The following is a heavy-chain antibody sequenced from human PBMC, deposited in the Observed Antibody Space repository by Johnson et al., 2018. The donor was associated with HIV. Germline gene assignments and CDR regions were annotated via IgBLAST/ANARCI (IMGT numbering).Heavy chain of an antibody. CDR1: GFTFDDYA. CDR2: INWNGGST. Sequence: VQLVESGGVVVQPGGSLRLSCAASGFTFDDYAMHWVRQAPGKGLEWVSGINWNGGSTGYADSVKGRFTISRDNAKNSLYLQMNSLRAEDTALYYCARDIFYTDTAFDIWGQGTMVTVSS. V-gene: IGHV3-20*04. J-gene: IGHJ3*02. CDR3: ARDIFYTDTAFDI.